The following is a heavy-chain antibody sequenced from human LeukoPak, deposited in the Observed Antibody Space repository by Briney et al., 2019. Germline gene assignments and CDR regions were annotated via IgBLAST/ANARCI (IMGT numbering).Heavy chain of an antibody. V-gene: IGHV3-23*01. Sequence: GSLLLSCAASGFLFSQYPMSWVRPAPGKGLEWVSAISGSGGSTYYADSVKGRFTISRDNSKNTLYLQMNSLRAEDTAVYYCAKGITSCTNGVCYVEADYGGQGTLVTVSS. CDR1: GFLFSQYP. CDR2: ISGSGGST. J-gene: IGHJ4*02. CDR3: AKGITSCTNGVCYVEADY. D-gene: IGHD2-8*01.